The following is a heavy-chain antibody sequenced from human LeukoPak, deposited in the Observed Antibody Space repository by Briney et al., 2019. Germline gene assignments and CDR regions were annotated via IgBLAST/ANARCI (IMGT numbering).Heavy chain of an antibody. CDR1: GVSVNTRVYY. CDR2: VFSRGDT. J-gene: IGHJ5*02. CDR3: ARHPARSNWFDP. V-gene: IGHV4-39*01. Sequence: SETLSLTCTVSGVSVNTRVYYWDWVRHSPGKGLEWIGDVFSRGDTYFNPSFRSRATMSIDTSVNQFSLTLTSVTAADTAIYYCARHPARSNWFDPWGQGILVTVSS.